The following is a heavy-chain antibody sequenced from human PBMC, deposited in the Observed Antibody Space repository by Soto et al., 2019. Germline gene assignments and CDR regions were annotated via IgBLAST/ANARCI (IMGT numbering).Heavy chain of an antibody. J-gene: IGHJ4*02. CDR3: AREDCSGGSCYFDY. V-gene: IGHV3-33*01. Sequence: GGSLRLSCAASGFTFSSYGMHWVRQAPGKGLEWVAVIWYDGSNKYYADSVKGRFTISRDNSKNTLYLQMNSLRAEDTAVYYCAREDCSGGSCYFDYWGQGTLVTV. D-gene: IGHD2-15*01. CDR2: IWYDGSNK. CDR1: GFTFSSYG.